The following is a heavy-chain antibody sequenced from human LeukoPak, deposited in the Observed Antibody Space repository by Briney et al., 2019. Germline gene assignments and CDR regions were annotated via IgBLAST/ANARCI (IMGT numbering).Heavy chain of an antibody. CDR3: ARVYKDLLMDV. CDR2: IYHSGST. J-gene: IGHJ6*03. Sequence: PSETLSLTCTVSGGSISSGGYYWSWIRQPPGKGLEWIGYIYHSGSTYYNPSLKSRVTISVDRSKNQFSLKLSSVTAADTAVYYCARVYKDLLMDVWGKGTTVTVSS. CDR1: GGSISSGGYY. V-gene: IGHV4-30-2*01. D-gene: IGHD1-14*01.